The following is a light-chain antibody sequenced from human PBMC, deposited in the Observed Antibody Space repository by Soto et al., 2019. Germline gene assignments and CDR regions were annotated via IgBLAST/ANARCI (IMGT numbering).Light chain of an antibody. CDR1: NSDVGSYNL. CDR3: SSYTTSNTRQIV. V-gene: IGLV2-14*02. Sequence: QSVLAQPASVSGSPGQSITISCTGTNSDVGSYNLVSWYQQHPGKAPKVIIYEVSERPSGVSDRFSGSKSGNTASLMISGLQAEDEADYYCSSYTTSNTRQIVFGTGTKVTVL. J-gene: IGLJ1*01. CDR2: EVS.